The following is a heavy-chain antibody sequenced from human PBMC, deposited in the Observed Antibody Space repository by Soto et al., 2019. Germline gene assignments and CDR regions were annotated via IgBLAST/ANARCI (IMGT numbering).Heavy chain of an antibody. J-gene: IGHJ6*02. CDR3: ARDRTVTTHYYYYGMDV. Sequence: QVQLVESGGGLVKPGGSLRLSCAASGFTFSDYYMSWIRQAPGKGLEWVAVIWYDGSNKYYADSVKGRFTISRDNSKNTLYLQMNSLRAEDTAVYYCARDRTVTTHYYYYGMDVWGQGTTVTVSS. CDR1: GFTFSDYY. D-gene: IGHD4-17*01. CDR2: IWYDGSNK. V-gene: IGHV3-33*08.